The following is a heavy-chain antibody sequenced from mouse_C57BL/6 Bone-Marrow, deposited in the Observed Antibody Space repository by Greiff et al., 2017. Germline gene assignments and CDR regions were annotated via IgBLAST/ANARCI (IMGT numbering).Heavy chain of an antibody. J-gene: IGHJ3*01. CDR3: LLGFAY. Sequence: VKLMESGPVLVKPGASVKMSCKASGYTFTDYYMNWVKQSHGKSLEWIGVINPYNGGTSYNQKFKGKATLTVDKSSSTAYMELNSLTSEDSAVYYLLLGFAYWGQGTLVTVSA. CDR2: INPYNGGT. CDR1: GYTFTDYY. D-gene: IGHD1-1*01. V-gene: IGHV1-19*01.